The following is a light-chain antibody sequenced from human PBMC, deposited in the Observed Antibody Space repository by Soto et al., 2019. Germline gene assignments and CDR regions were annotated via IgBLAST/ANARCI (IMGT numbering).Light chain of an antibody. J-gene: IGLJ1*01. CDR2: RNN. V-gene: IGLV1-47*01. Sequence: QSVLTQPTSASGTPGQRVTISCSGSSSNIGNHYVYWYQHLPGTAPKLLIYRNNQRPSGVPDRFSGSHSGTSGSLAISGLRSEDEADYYCAAWDDSLSGYVFGTGTKVTVL. CDR1: SSNIGNHY. CDR3: AAWDDSLSGYV.